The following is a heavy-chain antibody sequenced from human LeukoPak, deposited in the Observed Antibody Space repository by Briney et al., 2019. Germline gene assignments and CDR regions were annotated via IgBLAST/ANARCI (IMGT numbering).Heavy chain of an antibody. J-gene: IGHJ4*02. CDR3: AKATGIAAAVDY. V-gene: IGHV3-49*03. D-gene: IGHD6-13*01. CDR2: IRSKAYGGTT. CDR1: GFTFGDYA. Sequence: GGSLRLSCTASGFTFGDYAMSWFRQAPGKGLEWVGFIRSKAYGGTTEYAASVKGRFTISRDDSKSIAYLQMNSLRAEDTAVYYCAKATGIAAAVDYWGQGTLVTVSS.